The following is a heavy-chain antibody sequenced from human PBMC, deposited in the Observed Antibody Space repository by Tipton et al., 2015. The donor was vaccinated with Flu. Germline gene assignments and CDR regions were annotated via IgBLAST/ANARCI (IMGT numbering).Heavy chain of an antibody. J-gene: IGHJ4*02. V-gene: IGHV4-34*01. CDR1: GGSFSGYY. CDR2: INHSGST. D-gene: IGHD7-27*01. Sequence: TLSLTCAVYGGSFSGYYWSWIRQPPGKGLEWIGEINHSGSTNHNPSLKGRVTISADTSKNQFSLKLSSVTAADTAVYYCASKVANWGVWEPLDYWGQGTLVTVSS. CDR3: ASKVANWGVWEPLDY.